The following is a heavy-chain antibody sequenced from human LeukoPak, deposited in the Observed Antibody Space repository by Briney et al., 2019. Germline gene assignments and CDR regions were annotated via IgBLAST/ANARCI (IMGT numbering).Heavy chain of an antibody. Sequence: PSETLSLTCTVSGGSVSSYYWSWIRQPPGKGLEWIGYIYYSGSTNYNPSLKSRVTISVDTSKNQFSLKLSSVTAADTAVYYCARHPSSTSPFDYWGQGTLVTVSS. J-gene: IGHJ4*02. V-gene: IGHV4-59*02. CDR1: GGSVSSYY. CDR3: ARHPSSTSPFDY. CDR2: IYYSGST. D-gene: IGHD2-2*01.